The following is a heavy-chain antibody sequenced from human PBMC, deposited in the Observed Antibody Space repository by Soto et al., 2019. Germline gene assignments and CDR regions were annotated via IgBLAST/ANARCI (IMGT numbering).Heavy chain of an antibody. D-gene: IGHD2-2*03. CDR2: INHSGST. Sequence: SETLSLTCAVYGGSFSGYYWSWIRQPPGKGLEWIGEINHSGSTNYNPSLKSRVTISVDTSKNQFSLKLSSVTAADTAVYYCARGFLDIVVVPAARLIWFDPWGQGTLVTVSS. CDR3: ARGFLDIVVVPAARLIWFDP. V-gene: IGHV4-34*01. CDR1: GGSFSGYY. J-gene: IGHJ5*02.